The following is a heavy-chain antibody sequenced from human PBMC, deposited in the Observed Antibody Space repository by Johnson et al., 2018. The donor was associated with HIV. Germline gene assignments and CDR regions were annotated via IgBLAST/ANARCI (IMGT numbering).Heavy chain of an antibody. V-gene: IGHV3-7*01. D-gene: IGHD4-17*01. Sequence: EVQLVESGGRLVQPGGSLGLSCAASGFTLSNYWMTWVRQAPGKGLEWVANIKQDGSEKYYVDAVRGRFNISRDNAKNSLYLQMNNLRDEDTAVYYCAREGGDYGYSITDDAFDIWGQGTMVTVSS. CDR3: AREGGDYGYSITDDAFDI. J-gene: IGHJ3*02. CDR1: GFTLSNYW. CDR2: IKQDGSEK.